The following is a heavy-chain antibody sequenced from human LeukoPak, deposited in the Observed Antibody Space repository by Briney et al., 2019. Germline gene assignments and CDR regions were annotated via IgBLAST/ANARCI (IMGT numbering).Heavy chain of an antibody. CDR3: AKDYDSSGYYFGHFDY. V-gene: IGHV3-48*01. J-gene: IGHJ4*02. CDR2: ISSSSSTI. CDR1: GFTFNNYA. Sequence: QTGGSLRLSCAASGFTFNNYAMNWVRQAPGKGLEWVSYISSSSSTIYYADSVKGRFTISRDNSKNTLYLQMNSLRAEDTAVYYCAKDYDSSGYYFGHFDYWGQGTLVTVSS. D-gene: IGHD3-22*01.